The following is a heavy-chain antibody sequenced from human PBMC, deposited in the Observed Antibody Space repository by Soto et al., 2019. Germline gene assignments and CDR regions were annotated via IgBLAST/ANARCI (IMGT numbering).Heavy chain of an antibody. V-gene: IGHV3-30-3*01. CDR3: VRVPSYTAIFAY. J-gene: IGHJ4*02. D-gene: IGHD5-18*01. Sequence: GWSLRLSCAASGFTFSSYAMHWVRQAPGKGLEWVAFISYDGSNKYYADSVKGRFTISRDNSKNTLYLQMNSLRAEDTAVYYCVRVPSYTAIFAYWGQGTLVTVSS. CDR1: GFTFSSYA. CDR2: ISYDGSNK.